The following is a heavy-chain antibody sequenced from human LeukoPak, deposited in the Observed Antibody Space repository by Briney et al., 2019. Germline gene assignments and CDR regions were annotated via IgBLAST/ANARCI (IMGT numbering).Heavy chain of an antibody. J-gene: IGHJ4*02. V-gene: IGHV3-30*03. CDR3: ARVEYSSSWYGETFFDY. CDR1: GFTFSSYS. Sequence: PGGSLRLSCAASGFTFSSYSMNWVRQAPGKELEWVAVISYDGSNKYYADSVKGRFTISRDNSKNTLYLQMNSLRAEDTAVYYCARVEYSSSWYGETFFDYWGQGTLVTVSS. D-gene: IGHD6-13*01. CDR2: ISYDGSNK.